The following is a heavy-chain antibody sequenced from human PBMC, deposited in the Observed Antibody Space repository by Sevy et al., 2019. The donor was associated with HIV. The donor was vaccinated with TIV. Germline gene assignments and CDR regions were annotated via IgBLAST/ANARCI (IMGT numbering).Heavy chain of an antibody. V-gene: IGHV3-74*01. Sequence: GGSLRLSCAASGFTFSSYWMHWVRQAPGKGLVWVSRINSDGSSTSYADSVKGRFTISRDNAKNTLYLQMNSLKTEDTAVYYCTTENVVVPAAMCCDEWGQGTLVTVSS. J-gene: IGHJ4*02. CDR2: INSDGSST. CDR1: GFTFSSYW. CDR3: TTENVVVPAAMCCDE. D-gene: IGHD2-2*01.